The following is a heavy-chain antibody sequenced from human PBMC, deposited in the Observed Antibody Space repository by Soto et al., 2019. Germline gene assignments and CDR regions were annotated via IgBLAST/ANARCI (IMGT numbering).Heavy chain of an antibody. CDR1: GFTFSSDW. V-gene: IGHV3-7*03. D-gene: IGHD3-10*01. CDR2: INQGGSEI. CDR3: AKIGIRFGGELE. Sequence: LRLSFAASGFTFSSDWMTWVRQAPGKGLELVARINQGGSEIYYVDSVKGRFTISRDNSRNSLFLEMNNLRVEDTALYYCAKIGIRFGGELEWGQGTLVTSPQ. J-gene: IGHJ4*02.